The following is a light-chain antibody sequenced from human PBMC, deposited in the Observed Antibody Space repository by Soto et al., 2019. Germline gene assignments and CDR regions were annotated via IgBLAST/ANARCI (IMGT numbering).Light chain of an antibody. V-gene: IGKV1-27*01. CDR1: QGISHY. J-gene: IGKJ1*01. CDR2: AAS. CDR3: QKYNSAPRT. Sequence: DIQMTQSPSSLSASVGDRVTITCRASQGISHYLAWYQQKPGKVPTLLIYAASTLQSGVPSRFSGSGSGTDFTLTISSLQPEDVATYYCQKYNSAPRTFGQGTKVEIK.